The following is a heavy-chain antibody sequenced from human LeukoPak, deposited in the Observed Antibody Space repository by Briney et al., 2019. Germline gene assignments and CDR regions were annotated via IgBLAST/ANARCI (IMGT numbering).Heavy chain of an antibody. J-gene: IGHJ4*02. CDR2: IKQDGGEK. D-gene: IGHD1-26*01. Sequence: GGSLRLSCAASGFTFSNAWMAWVRQAPGKGLEWVANIKQDGGEKYYVDSVKGRFTISRDNAENSLFLQMTGLRAEDTAVYYCARDKVVGATKFDSWGQGTLVSVSS. CDR3: ARDKVVGATKFDS. CDR1: GFTFSNAW. V-gene: IGHV3-7*01.